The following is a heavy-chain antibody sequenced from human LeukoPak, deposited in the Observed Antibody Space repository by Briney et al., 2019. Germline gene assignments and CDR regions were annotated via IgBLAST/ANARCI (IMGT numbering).Heavy chain of an antibody. CDR1: GFTISTKY. CDR2: IYSGGRT. J-gene: IGHJ3*02. CDR3: ARDSGRFDVFDI. Sequence: PGGSLRLSCAASGFTISTKYMSWVRQAPGKGLEWVSVIYSGGRTYYADSVKGRFTISRDNSKNTLYLQMNSLRAEDTAVYYCARDSGRFDVFDIWGQGTMVTVSS. V-gene: IGHV3-53*01. D-gene: IGHD3-10*01.